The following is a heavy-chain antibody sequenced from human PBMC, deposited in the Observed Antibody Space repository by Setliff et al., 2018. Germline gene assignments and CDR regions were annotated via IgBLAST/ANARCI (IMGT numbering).Heavy chain of an antibody. CDR3: ARLVDYYYYYMDV. CDR1: GFTFSTYI. Sequence: GGSLRLSCAASGFTFSTYIMNWVRQAPGRGLEWVSSISSSSSYIYYADSVKGRFTISRDNAKNSLYLQMNSLRADDTAVYFCARLVDYYYYYMDVWGKVTTVTVSS. CDR2: ISSSSSYI. D-gene: IGHD2-2*01. V-gene: IGHV3-21*01. J-gene: IGHJ6*03.